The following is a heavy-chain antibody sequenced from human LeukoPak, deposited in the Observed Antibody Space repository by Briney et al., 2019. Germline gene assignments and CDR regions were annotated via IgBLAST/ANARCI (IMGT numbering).Heavy chain of an antibody. CDR1: GGSINSSSYY. CDR2: IYYSGST. D-gene: IGHD3-16*01. Sequence: SETLSLTCTVSGGSINSSSYYWGWIRQPPGKGLEWIGSIYYSGSTKYNPSLKSRVTISVDTSKSQFSLKVTSVTAADTAVYYCARDRFGELCDYWGQGSLVTVSS. CDR3: ARDRFGELCDY. V-gene: IGHV4-39*07. J-gene: IGHJ4*02.